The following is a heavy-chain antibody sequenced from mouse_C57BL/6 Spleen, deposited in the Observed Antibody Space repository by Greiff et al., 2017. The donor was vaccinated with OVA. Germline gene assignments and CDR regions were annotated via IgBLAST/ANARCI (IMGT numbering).Heavy chain of an antibody. Sequence: VQLQQPGAELVMPGASVKLSCKASGYTFTSYWMHWVKQRPGQGLEWIGEIDPSDSYTNYNQKFKGKSTLTVDKSSSTAYMQLSSLTSEDSAVYYCASWPYAMDYWGQGTSVTVSS. J-gene: IGHJ4*01. CDR1: GYTFTSYW. V-gene: IGHV1-69*01. CDR2: IDPSDSYT. CDR3: ASWPYAMDY.